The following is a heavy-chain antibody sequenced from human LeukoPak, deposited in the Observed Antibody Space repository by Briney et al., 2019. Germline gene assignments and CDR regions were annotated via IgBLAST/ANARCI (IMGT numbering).Heavy chain of an antibody. CDR1: GYIFTDYA. V-gene: IGHV1-3*01. CDR2: MNAGNGNT. Sequence: GASVKVSCKASGYIFTDYAIHWLRQAPGQRPEWMGWMNAGNGNTKYSQKFQGRITLIRDTSAATAYMELSSLRHDDLAVYYCARGRGTSGSNRDFYYYYYMDVWGKGITVTVSS. J-gene: IGHJ6*03. D-gene: IGHD2-15*01. CDR3: ARGRGTSGSNRDFYYYYYMDV.